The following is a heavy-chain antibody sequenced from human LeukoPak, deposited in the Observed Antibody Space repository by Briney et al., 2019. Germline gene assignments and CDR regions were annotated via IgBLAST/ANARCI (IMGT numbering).Heavy chain of an antibody. V-gene: IGHV3-23*01. CDR3: AKGTKLAVAANNYFDY. CDR1: GFMFASYA. J-gene: IGHJ4*02. D-gene: IGHD2-15*01. CDR2: ISGSDGIV. Sequence: GGSLRLSCAASGFMFASYAMSWVRQAPGKGLEWVAGISGSDGIVYYADSVKGRFTISRDNSKNTLYLQMNSLRAEDTAVYYCAKGTKLAVAANNYFDYWGQGTLLTVSS.